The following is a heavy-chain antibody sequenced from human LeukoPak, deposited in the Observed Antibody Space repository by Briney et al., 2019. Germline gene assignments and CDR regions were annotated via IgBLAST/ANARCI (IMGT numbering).Heavy chain of an antibody. V-gene: IGHV1-69*01. CDR3: AREMTTVTTRNWFDP. Sequence: SVKVSCKASGGTFSSYAISWVRQAPGQGLEWMGGIIPIFGSANYAQKFQGRVTITADESTSTVYMELSSLRSEDTAVYYCAREMTTVTTRNWFDPWGQGTLVTVSS. CDR1: GGTFSSYA. J-gene: IGHJ5*02. D-gene: IGHD4-17*01. CDR2: IIPIFGSA.